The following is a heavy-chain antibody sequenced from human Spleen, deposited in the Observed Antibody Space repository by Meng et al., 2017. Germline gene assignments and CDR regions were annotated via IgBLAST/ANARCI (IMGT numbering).Heavy chain of an antibody. D-gene: IGHD6-19*01. Sequence: QVQLQQSGPGLVKPSQTLSLTCAISGDSCSNNSVAWTWISQSPSRGLEWLGRTYYRSNWYNDYAVSVKSRITINPDTSKNQFSLQLNSVTPEDTAVYYCARGIVRQWLVRELDYWGQGTLVTVSS. V-gene: IGHV6-1*01. CDR3: ARGIVRQWLVRELDY. CDR2: TYYRSNWYN. CDR1: GDSCSNNSVA. J-gene: IGHJ4*02.